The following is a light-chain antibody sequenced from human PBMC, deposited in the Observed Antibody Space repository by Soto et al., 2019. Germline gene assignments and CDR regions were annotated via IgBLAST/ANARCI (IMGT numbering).Light chain of an antibody. CDR1: QSINIY. CDR3: QQSFSTPQT. J-gene: IGKJ4*01. CDR2: VAS. Sequence: DIQMTQSPSSLSASVVDSVTITCRASQSINIYLSWYQQKPGKAPKLLINVASTLQGGVPSRFSGSGSGTEFTLAISSLQPEDSATYYCQQSFSTPQTFGGGTRVEVK. V-gene: IGKV1-39*01.